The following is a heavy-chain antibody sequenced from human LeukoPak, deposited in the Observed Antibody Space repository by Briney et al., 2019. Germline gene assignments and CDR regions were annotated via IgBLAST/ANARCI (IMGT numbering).Heavy chain of an antibody. V-gene: IGHV1-2*02. CDR1: GFTFTGHY. J-gene: IGHJ4*02. D-gene: IGHD4/OR15-4a*01. Sequence: ASVKVSCKTSGFTFTGHYMHWLRQAPGQGLEWMGWINANTGVTHYAVKFQGRVTITRDTSISTVYMDLSSLQSDDTAVYYCARRAGAYSHPYDYWGQGTLVTVSS. CDR3: ARRAGAYSHPYDY. CDR2: INANTGVT.